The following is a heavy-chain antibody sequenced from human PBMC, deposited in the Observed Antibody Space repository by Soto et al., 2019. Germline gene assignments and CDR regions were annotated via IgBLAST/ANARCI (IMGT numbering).Heavy chain of an antibody. J-gene: IGHJ6*02. CDR3: ARFIFFGVALYYGMDV. D-gene: IGHD3-3*01. V-gene: IGHV4-34*01. CDR1: GGSFSGYY. CDR2: INHSGST. Sequence: KTSETLSLTCAVYGGSFSGYYWSWIRQPPGKGLEWIGEINHSGSTNYNPSLKSRVTISVDTSKNQFSLKLSSVTAADTAVYYCARFIFFGVALYYGMDVWGQGTTVTVSS.